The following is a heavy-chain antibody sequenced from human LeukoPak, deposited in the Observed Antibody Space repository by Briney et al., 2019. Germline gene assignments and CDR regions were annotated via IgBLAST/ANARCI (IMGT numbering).Heavy chain of an antibody. CDR3: ARRLSYSSGWDT. CDR1: GYICTTYW. CDR2: IYGADSST. V-gene: IGHV5-51*01. Sequence: GESLKISCRGSGYICTTYWTGWVRQMPGKGLEWMGIIYGADSSTRYGPSFQGQVTISVDKSTSTAYLQWSSLKASDTAMYYCARRLSYSSGWDTWGQGTLVTVSS. D-gene: IGHD6-19*01. J-gene: IGHJ4*02.